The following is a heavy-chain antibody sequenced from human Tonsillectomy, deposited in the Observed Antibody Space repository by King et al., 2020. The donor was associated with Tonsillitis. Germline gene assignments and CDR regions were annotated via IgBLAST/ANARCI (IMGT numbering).Heavy chain of an antibody. CDR2: INSDGSST. V-gene: IGHV3-74*01. CDR1: GFTFSSYW. D-gene: IGHD3-10*01. J-gene: IGHJ4*02. CDR3: ERDSNVLLWFGESPDFDY. Sequence: VQLVESGGGLVQPGGSLRLSCAASGFTFSSYWMHWVRQAPRKGLVWVSRINSDGSSTSYADSVKGRFTISRDNAKNTLYLQMNSLRAEDTAVYYCERDSNVLLWFGESPDFDYWGQGTLVTVSS.